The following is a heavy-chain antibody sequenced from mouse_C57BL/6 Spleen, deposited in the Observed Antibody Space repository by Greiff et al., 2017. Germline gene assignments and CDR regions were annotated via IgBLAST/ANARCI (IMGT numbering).Heavy chain of an antibody. CDR2: FHPYNDDT. V-gene: IGHV1-47*01. CDR1: GYTFTTYP. Sequence: VQGVESGAELVKPGASVKMSCKASGYTFTTYPIEWMKQNHGKSLEWIGNFHPYNDDTKYNEKFKGKATLTVEKSSSTVYLELSRLTSDDSAVYYCARGDNYLSWFAYWGQGTLVTVSA. J-gene: IGHJ3*01. CDR3: ARGDNYLSWFAY. D-gene: IGHD1-3*01.